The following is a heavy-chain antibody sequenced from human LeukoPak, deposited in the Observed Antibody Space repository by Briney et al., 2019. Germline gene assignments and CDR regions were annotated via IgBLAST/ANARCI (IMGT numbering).Heavy chain of an antibody. Sequence: SQTLSLTCAISGDSVPSNSAAWNWIRQSPSRGREWLGRTYYRSKWYNDYAVSVKSRITINPDTSKNQFSLQLNSVTPEDTAVYYCARSIAVAVAYYYYYYMDVWGKGTTVTVSS. J-gene: IGHJ6*03. CDR2: TYYRSKWYN. CDR3: ARSIAVAVAYYYYYYMDV. CDR1: GDSVPSNSAA. D-gene: IGHD6-19*01. V-gene: IGHV6-1*01.